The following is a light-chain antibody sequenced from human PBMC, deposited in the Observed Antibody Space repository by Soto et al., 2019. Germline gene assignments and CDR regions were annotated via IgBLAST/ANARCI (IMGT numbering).Light chain of an antibody. CDR3: QSYDNSLSGSGV. CDR2: EVS. J-gene: IGLJ1*01. CDR1: NSDIGTYNY. V-gene: IGLV2-14*01. Sequence: QSALTQPASVSGSPGQSITISCTGSNSDIGTYNYVSWYQQLPGKAPKLVISEVSNRPSGISGRFSGSKSGNAASLTISGLQAEDEATYYCQSYDNSLSGSGVFGTGTKVTVL.